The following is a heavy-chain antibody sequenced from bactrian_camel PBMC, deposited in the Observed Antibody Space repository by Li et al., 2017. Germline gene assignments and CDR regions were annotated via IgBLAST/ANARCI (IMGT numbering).Heavy chain of an antibody. CDR2: INLDGTVP. Sequence: HVQLVESGGGLVQPGGSLRISCAASASTLSDYGMSWVRQAPGKGLEWVSSINLDGTVPYYADSVKGRFTISRDNAKNTLFLQMNSLRTEDTAVYYCATVSTWNYYSDYVVDDYCGQGTQVTVS. CDR3: ATVSTWNYYSDYVVDDY. D-gene: IGHD4*01. J-gene: IGHJ4*01. CDR1: ASTLSDYG. V-gene: IGHV3-2*01.